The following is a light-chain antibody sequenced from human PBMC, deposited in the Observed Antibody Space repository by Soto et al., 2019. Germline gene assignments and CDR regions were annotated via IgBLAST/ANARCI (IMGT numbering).Light chain of an antibody. CDR2: DAS. CDR3: QQFSNYPHV. J-gene: IGKJ5*01. V-gene: IGKV1D-13*01. Sequence: IQMTQSPSSLSASVGDRVTIPCRASQTISRNLAWYQQKPGNAPMLLIYDASTVEAGVPSRFGGSGSGTDFTLTISSLQPEDFAIYYCQQFSNYPHVFGQGTRLEIK. CDR1: QTISRN.